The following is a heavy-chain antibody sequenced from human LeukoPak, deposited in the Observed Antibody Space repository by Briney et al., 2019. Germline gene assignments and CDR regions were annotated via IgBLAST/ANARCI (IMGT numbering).Heavy chain of an antibody. CDR1: GYTFTSYG. Sequence: GASVKVSCKASGYTFTSYGINWVRQAPGQGLEWMGWITPNSGGTNYAQKFQGRVTMTRDTSISTAYMELTRLRSDDTAVYYCARFHASLDYWGQGTLVTVSS. D-gene: IGHD2-2*01. CDR3: ARFHASLDY. V-gene: IGHV1-2*02. J-gene: IGHJ4*02. CDR2: ITPNSGGT.